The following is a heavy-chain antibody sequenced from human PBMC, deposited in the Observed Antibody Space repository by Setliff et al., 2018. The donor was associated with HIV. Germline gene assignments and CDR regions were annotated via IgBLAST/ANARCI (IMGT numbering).Heavy chain of an antibody. CDR1: GASFTAYY. Sequence: PSETLSLTCDVSGASFTAYYWTWIRQSPGKGLEWIGEINHGGRTNYNPSLRSRLSISLDTSKTHFSLRLSSVTAADTAVYYCARETSVTPVGLDHWGQGTLVTVSS. D-gene: IGHD1-1*01. CDR2: INHGGRT. J-gene: IGHJ1*01. CDR3: ARETSVTPVGLDH. V-gene: IGHV4-34*01.